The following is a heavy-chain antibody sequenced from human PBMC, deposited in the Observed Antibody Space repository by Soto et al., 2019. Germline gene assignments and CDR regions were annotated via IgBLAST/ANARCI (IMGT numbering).Heavy chain of an antibody. J-gene: IGHJ3*02. CDR2: INAGNGNT. V-gene: IGHV1-3*01. CDR1: GYTFTSYA. Sequence: ASVKVSCKASGYTFTSYAMHWVRQAPGQRLEWMGWINAGNGNTKYSQKFQGRVTITRDTSASTAYMELSSLRSEDTAVYYCARPTSSEGAFDIRGQGKMVTVSS. CDR3: ARPTSSEGAFDI. D-gene: IGHD6-13*01.